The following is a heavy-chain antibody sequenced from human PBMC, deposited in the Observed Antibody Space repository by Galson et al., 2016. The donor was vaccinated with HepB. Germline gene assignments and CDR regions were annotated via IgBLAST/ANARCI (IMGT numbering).Heavy chain of an antibody. Sequence: SETLSLTCAVSGASISSNNWWTWVRQPPGKGLEWIGEIKHDDRTNYNPSLESRVTISVDTSKNHFSLKLNSVTAADTAVYYCAGILAGCSSYSCYLDPWGQGTLVTVSS. CDR3: AGILAGCSSYSCYLDP. V-gene: IGHV4-4*02. D-gene: IGHD2-2*01. CDR2: IKHDDRT. CDR1: GASISSNNW. J-gene: IGHJ5*02.